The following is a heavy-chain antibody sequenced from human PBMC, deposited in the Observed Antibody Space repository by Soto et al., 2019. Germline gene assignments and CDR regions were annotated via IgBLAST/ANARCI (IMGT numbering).Heavy chain of an antibody. CDR3: ARDNRTTWYFYY. D-gene: IGHD4-17*01. CDR1: GGSISSGGYS. CDR2: IYHSGST. V-gene: IGHV4-30-2*01. Sequence: SETLSLTCAVSGGSISSGGYSWSWIRQPPGKGLEWIGYIYHSGSTYYNPSLKSRVTISVDRSKNQFSLKLSSVTAADTAVYYGARDNRTTWYFYYWGQGTLVTVSS. J-gene: IGHJ4*02.